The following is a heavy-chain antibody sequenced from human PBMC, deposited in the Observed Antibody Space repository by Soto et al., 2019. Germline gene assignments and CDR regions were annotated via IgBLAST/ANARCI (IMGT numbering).Heavy chain of an antibody. V-gene: IGHV3-73*01. CDR3: TSPRIAVAGMFWYFDL. CDR1: GFSFSGSA. Sequence: EVQLVESGGGVVQPGGSLKLSCAASGFSFSGSAMHWVRQASGRGLEWIGRIRSKANAHATAYTASVKGRSTISRDDSKSMAYLEMNDLKAEDTAVYFCTSPRIAVAGMFWYFDLWGRGTLVTVSA. D-gene: IGHD6-19*01. CDR2: IRSKANAHAT. J-gene: IGHJ2*01.